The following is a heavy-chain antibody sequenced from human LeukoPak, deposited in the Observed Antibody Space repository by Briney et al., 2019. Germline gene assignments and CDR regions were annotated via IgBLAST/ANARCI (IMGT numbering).Heavy chain of an antibody. V-gene: IGHV1-18*01. Sequence: ASVKVSCKASGYTFTSYGISWVRQAPGQGLEWMGWISAYNGNTNYAQKLQGRVTMTTDTSTSTVYMELRSLRSDDTAVYYCARGTIAAAGTGLYYYYYGMDVWGQGTTVTVSS. CDR3: ARGTIAAAGTGLYYYYYGMDV. CDR2: ISAYNGNT. J-gene: IGHJ6*02. D-gene: IGHD6-13*01. CDR1: GYTFTSYG.